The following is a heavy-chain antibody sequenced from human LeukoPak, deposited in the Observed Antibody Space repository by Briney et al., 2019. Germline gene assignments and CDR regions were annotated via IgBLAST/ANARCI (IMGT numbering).Heavy chain of an antibody. Sequence: SQTLSLTCTVSGGSISSGSYYWSWLRQPAGKGLEWIGRIYTSGSTNYNPSLKSRVTISVKKSKNQFSRKMSAVTAADTAVYYCASPNSSGYYYPSVYAFDIWGQGTMVTVSS. CDR1: GGSISSGSYY. CDR2: IYTSGST. V-gene: IGHV4-61*02. CDR3: ASPNSSGYYYPSVYAFDI. D-gene: IGHD3-22*01. J-gene: IGHJ3*02.